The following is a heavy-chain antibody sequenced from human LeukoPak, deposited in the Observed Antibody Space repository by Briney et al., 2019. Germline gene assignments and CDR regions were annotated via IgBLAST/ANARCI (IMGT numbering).Heavy chain of an antibody. CDR2: IYDSGST. V-gene: IGHV4-30-4*01. J-gene: IGHJ3*02. CDR3: ARDCSGGSCYGAFDI. CDR1: GASIRSGDYY. Sequence: SETLSLTCTVSGASIRSGDYYWSWIRQPPGTGLEWIGYIYDSGSTYYNPSLKSRITISVDTSENRFSLKLSSVTATDTAVYYCARDCSGGSCYGAFDIWGQGTMVTVSS. D-gene: IGHD2-15*01.